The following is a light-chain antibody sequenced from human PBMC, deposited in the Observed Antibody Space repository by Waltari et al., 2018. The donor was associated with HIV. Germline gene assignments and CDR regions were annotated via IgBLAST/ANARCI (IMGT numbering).Light chain of an antibody. Sequence: EVVLTQSPSTLSLSQGERATLSCRASQNIGNYLAWYQQKPGQAPRPLIYDASTRGYGISARFSGSGSGTDFTLTISSLEPEDVAVYYCQQRSNWPPVTFGQGTRLEI. CDR1: QNIGNY. V-gene: IGKV3-11*01. J-gene: IGKJ5*01. CDR2: DAS. CDR3: QQRSNWPPVT.